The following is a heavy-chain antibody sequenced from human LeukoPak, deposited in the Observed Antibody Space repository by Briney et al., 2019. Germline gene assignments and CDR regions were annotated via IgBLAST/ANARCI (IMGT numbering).Heavy chain of an antibody. D-gene: IGHD2-2*01. Sequence: PGGSLRLSCAVSGFTFSSYDMHWVRQAPGKGLEWVTFIQYDGSNKYYADSVKGRFTISRDNSKNTLYLQMNSLRAEDTAVYYCAKDITYGVWPAAIGVAFYDWGQGTLVTVSS. CDR2: IQYDGSNK. CDR3: AKDITYGVWPAAIGVAFYD. V-gene: IGHV3-30*02. CDR1: GFTFSSYD. J-gene: IGHJ4*02.